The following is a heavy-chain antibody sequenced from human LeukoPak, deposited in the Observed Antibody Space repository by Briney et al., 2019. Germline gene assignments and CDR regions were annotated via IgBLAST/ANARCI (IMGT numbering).Heavy chain of an antibody. CDR2: ISGSGGST. V-gene: IGHV3-23*01. J-gene: IGHJ4*02. CDR3: AKARAPYCSGGSCYRTCDY. D-gene: IGHD2-15*01. Sequence: GGSLRLSCAASGFTSSSYAMSWVRQAPGKGLEWVSAISGSGGSTYYADSVKGRFTISRDNSKNTLYLQMNSLRAEDTAVYYCAKARAPYCSGGSCYRTCDYWGQGTLVTVSS. CDR1: GFTSSSYA.